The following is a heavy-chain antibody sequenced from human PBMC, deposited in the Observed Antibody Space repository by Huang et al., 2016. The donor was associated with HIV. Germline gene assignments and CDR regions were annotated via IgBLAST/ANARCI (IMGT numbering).Heavy chain of an antibody. D-gene: IGHD6-19*01. CDR1: GGSISSSSYY. CDR2: IYYSGNT. J-gene: IGHJ6*02. Sequence: LQLQESGPGLVKSSETLSLICTVSGGSISSSSYYWGWIRQPPGKGTEWNGSIYYSGNTYYHPLRKCRVTRAVDTSKNQCSLELNSGTAADTAVYYCAIDGWVAGHYYNNMDVWGRGTTVTVSS. V-gene: IGHV4-39*02. CDR3: AIDGWVAGHYYNNMDV.